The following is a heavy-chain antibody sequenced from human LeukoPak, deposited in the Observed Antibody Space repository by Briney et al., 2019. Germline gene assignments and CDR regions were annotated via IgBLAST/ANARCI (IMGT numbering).Heavy chain of an antibody. Sequence: GASVKVSCKASGYTFTSYYMHWVRQAPGQGLEWMGIINPSGGSTNYAQKLQDRLTMTTDTSTSTAYMELRRLRYDDTAVYYCARGKGARDYWGQGTLVTVSS. CDR3: ARGKGARDY. CDR2: INPSGGST. J-gene: IGHJ4*02. V-gene: IGHV1-46*01. CDR1: GYTFTSYY.